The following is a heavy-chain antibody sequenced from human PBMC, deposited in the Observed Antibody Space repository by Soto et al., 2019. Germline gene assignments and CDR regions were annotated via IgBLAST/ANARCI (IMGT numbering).Heavy chain of an antibody. Sequence: EVQLEESGGGLVQPGGSLRLSCAASGFTLSAYWMTWVRQAPGNGLEWVANINRDGSKKSYLDSVRGRFTISRDNVGTSLYLQIDSLRADDTALYYCARDVSPGSSSLYLDAFDIWGQGTMVTVSS. CDR1: GFTLSAYW. CDR3: ARDVSPGSSSLYLDAFDI. CDR2: INRDGSKK. J-gene: IGHJ3*02. D-gene: IGHD6-13*01. V-gene: IGHV3-7*03.